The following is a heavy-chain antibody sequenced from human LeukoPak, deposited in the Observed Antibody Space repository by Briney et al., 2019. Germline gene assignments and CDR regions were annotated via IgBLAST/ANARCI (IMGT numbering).Heavy chain of an antibody. J-gene: IGHJ4*02. CDR1: GYTFTGYF. CDR3: TREDY. CDR2: IHPDSGVT. Sequence: ASVKVSCKTSGYTFTGYFIHWVRQAPGQGLEWMEWIHPDSGVTTYAQKFQGRVTLTRDTSISTAYMELSRLRSDDTTVYYCTREDYWGQGTLVTVSS. V-gene: IGHV1-2*02.